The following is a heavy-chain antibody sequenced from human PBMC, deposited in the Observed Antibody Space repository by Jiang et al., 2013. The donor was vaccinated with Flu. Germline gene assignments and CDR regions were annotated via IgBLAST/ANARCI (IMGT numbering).Heavy chain of an antibody. J-gene: IGHJ5*02. V-gene: IGHV1-69*01. CDR2: STXFFGTT. CDR1: A. D-gene: IGHD6-13*01. Sequence: AMNWVRQAPGQGLEWMEGSTXFFGTTDYAQKFQGRVTITADESTSAAYMELSRLRSDDTAVYYCARDFPGITAADYNWFDPWGQGTLVTVSS. CDR3: ARDFPGITAADYNWFDP.